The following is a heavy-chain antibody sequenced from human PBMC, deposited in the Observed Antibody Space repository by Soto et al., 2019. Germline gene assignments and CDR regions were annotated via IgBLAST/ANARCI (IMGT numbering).Heavy chain of an antibody. Sequence: PGGSLRLSCAASGFTFSSYSMNWVRQAPGKGLEWVSYISYSRNTIYYADSVKGRFTISRDIAKNSLYLQMNSLRDEDTAVYYCARDRGDYGVRFFDYWGQGTLVTVSS. V-gene: IGHV3-48*02. D-gene: IGHD4-17*01. CDR2: ISYSRNTI. J-gene: IGHJ4*02. CDR3: ARDRGDYGVRFFDY. CDR1: GFTFSSYS.